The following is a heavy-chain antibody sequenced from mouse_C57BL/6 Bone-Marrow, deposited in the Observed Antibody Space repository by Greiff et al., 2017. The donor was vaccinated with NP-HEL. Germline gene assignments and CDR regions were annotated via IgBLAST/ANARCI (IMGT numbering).Heavy chain of an antibody. J-gene: IGHJ3*01. CDR1: GFTFSSYS. CDR3: ARREGGWVDAGFAY. D-gene: IGHD1-1*01. V-gene: IGHV5-9*01. Sequence: EVQGLQSGAGLVKPGGSLKLSCAASGFTFSSYSMSWVRQTPGQRLEWIGTISGGGGNTYYPDSVKGRFTISTDNAKNTLYMQMSSLRSEDTAWYDCARREGGWVDAGFAYWGQGTLVTVSA. CDR2: ISGGGGNT.